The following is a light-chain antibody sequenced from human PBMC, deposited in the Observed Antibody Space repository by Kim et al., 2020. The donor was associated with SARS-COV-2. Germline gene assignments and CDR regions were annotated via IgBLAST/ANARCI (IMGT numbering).Light chain of an antibody. CDR2: DVS. J-gene: IGLJ2*01. CDR3: SSYTSSSSL. V-gene: IGLV2-14*03. Sequence: PGQSIPISCHGTSSDGGCHNYVSWYQQHPGKAPKLMIYDVSNRPSGVSNRFSGSKSGNTASLTISGLQAEDEADYYCSSYTSSSSLFGGGTQLTVL. CDR1: SSDGGCHNY.